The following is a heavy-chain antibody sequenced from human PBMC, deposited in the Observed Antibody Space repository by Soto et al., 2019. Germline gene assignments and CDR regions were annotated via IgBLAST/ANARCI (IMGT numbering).Heavy chain of an antibody. J-gene: IGHJ6*02. CDR3: ARGPPISAAYYGMDV. CDR1: GYTFTGYY. Sequence: ASVKVSCKASGYTFTGYYMHWVRQAPGQGLEWMGWINPNSGGTNYAQKFQGWVTMTRDTSISTAYMELSRLRSDDTAVYYCARGPPISAAYYGMDVWGQGTTVTVSS. D-gene: IGHD6-25*01. V-gene: IGHV1-2*04. CDR2: INPNSGGT.